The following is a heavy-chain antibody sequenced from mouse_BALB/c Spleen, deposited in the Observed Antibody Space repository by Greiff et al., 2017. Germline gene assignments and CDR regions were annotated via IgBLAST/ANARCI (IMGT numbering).Heavy chain of an antibody. J-gene: IGHJ2*01. CDR1: GYTFTSYW. Sequence: LEESGAELARPGASVKLSCKASGYTFTSYWMQWVKQRPGQGLEWIGAIYPGDGDTRYTQKFKGKATLTADKSSSTAYMQLSSLASEDSAVYYCATRIYYDYDDYWGQGTTLTVSS. D-gene: IGHD2-4*01. CDR3: ATRIYYDYDDY. CDR2: IYPGDGDT. V-gene: IGHV1-87*01.